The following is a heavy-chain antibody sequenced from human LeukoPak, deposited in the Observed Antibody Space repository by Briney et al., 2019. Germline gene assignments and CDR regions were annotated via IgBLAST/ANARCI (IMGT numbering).Heavy chain of an antibody. Sequence: ASVKVSCKASGYTFTSYGISWVRQAPGQGLEWMGWISAYNGNTNYAQKLRGRVTMTTDTSTSTAYMELRSLRSDDTAVYYCARDIAAAGTGYDAFDIWGQGTMVTVSS. CDR3: ARDIAAAGTGYDAFDI. J-gene: IGHJ3*02. V-gene: IGHV1-18*01. CDR1: GYTFTSYG. D-gene: IGHD6-13*01. CDR2: ISAYNGNT.